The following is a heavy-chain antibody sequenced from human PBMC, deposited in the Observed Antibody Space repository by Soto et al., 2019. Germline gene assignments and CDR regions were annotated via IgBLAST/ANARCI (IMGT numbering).Heavy chain of an antibody. CDR1: GGTFSSDA. Sequence: SVKVSCKASGGTFSSDAISWVRQAPGQGLEWMGGIIPIVGTANYAQKLQGRVTMTTDTSTSTAYMELRSLRSDDTAVYYCARFMAVTTPSTPLDYWGQGTLITVSS. V-gene: IGHV1-69*05. D-gene: IGHD2-21*02. CDR2: IIPIVGTA. CDR3: ARFMAVTTPSTPLDY. J-gene: IGHJ4*02.